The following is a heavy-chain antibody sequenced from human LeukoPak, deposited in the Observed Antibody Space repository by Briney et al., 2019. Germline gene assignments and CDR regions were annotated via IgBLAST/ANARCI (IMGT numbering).Heavy chain of an antibody. CDR2: FDPEDSET. D-gene: IGHD6-19*01. CDR3: ATVLSGWSPFDY. J-gene: IGHJ4*02. Sequence: GASVKVSCKVSGYTLTELSMHWVRQAPGKGLEWMGGFDPEDSETIYAQKFQGRVTMTEDTSTDTAYMELSSLRSEDTAVYYCATVLSGWSPFDYWGQGTLVTVSS. CDR1: GYTLTELS. V-gene: IGHV1-24*01.